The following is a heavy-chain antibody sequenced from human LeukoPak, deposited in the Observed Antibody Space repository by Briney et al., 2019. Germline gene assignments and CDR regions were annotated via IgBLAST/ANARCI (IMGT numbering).Heavy chain of an antibody. CDR3: ARDLLMEESYYYYGMDV. Sequence: SETLSLTCTVSGVSVSTYYWSWIRQPAGKGLEFIGRFFTSGTSGTATYSPALNNRATMSLDTAKNQFSLKLTSVTAADTAVYYCARDLLMEESYYYYGMDVWGQGTTVTVSS. D-gene: IGHD2-8*01. CDR2: FFTSGTSGTA. CDR1: GVSVSTYY. J-gene: IGHJ6*02. V-gene: IGHV4-4*07.